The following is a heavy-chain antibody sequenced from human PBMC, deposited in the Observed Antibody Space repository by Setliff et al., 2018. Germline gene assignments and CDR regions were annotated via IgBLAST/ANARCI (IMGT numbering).Heavy chain of an antibody. CDR2: IYYSGST. CDR1: GGSISSSSYY. J-gene: IGHJ4*02. D-gene: IGHD3-3*01. V-gene: IGHV4-39*07. Sequence: PSETLSLTCTVSGGSISSSSYYWGWIRQPPGKGLEWIGSIYYSGSTYYNPSLKSRVTISVDTSKNQFSLKLSSVTAADTAVYYCARRETYYNFWSGYYAHWGQGTLVTV. CDR3: ARRETYYNFWSGYYAH.